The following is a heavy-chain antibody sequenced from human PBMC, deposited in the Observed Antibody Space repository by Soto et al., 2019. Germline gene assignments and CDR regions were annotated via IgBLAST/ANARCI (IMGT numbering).Heavy chain of an antibody. D-gene: IGHD2-2*01. Sequence: TLSVTRTVSGDSIRAYSWSWVRQPPGKGLEWIGNINYNGNTKNKPSLKSRVSMSVDTTKNQYSLRQISVTDANTAKYIRAXXANLGSCLQPLAFWXQGTLVTVSS. CDR1: GDSIRAYS. V-gene: IGHV4-59*01. CDR2: INYNGNT. J-gene: IGHJ4*02. CDR3: AXXANLGSCLQPLAF.